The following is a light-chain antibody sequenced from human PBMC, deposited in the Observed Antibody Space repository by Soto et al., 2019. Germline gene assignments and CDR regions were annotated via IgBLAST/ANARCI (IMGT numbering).Light chain of an antibody. J-gene: IGLJ2*01. V-gene: IGLV2-8*01. CDR1: SSDIGAYKV. CDR2: AVS. CDR3: SLYAGTNRVV. Sequence: QSALTQPPSASGSPGQSVAISCTGTSSDIGAYKVVSCYQQHPGKSPKLIIYAVSIRPSGVPDRFSGSKSGNTASLTVSGLLAEDEAYYYCSLYAGTNRVVFGGGTKLTVL.